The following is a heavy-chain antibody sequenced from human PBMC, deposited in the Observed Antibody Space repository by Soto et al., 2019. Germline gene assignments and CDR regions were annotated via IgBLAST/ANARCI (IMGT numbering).Heavy chain of an antibody. CDR3: ASELRFGEDYYGMDV. V-gene: IGHV4-31*03. J-gene: IGHJ6*02. CDR1: GGSISSGGYY. Sequence: QVQLQESGPGLVKPSQTLSLTCTVSGGSISSGGYYWSWIRQLPGKGLEWIGYIYYSGSTYYNPSLKSRVTISVETSKNQFSLKLSSVTAAHTAVYYCASELRFGEDYYGMDVWGQGTTVTVSS. CDR2: IYYSGST. D-gene: IGHD3-10*01.